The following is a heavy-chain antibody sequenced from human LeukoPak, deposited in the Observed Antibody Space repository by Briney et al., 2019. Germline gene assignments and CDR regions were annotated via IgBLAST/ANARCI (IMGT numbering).Heavy chain of an antibody. Sequence: SEPLSLTCTVSGGSISSSSYYWGWIRQPPGKGLEWIGSIYYGGSTYYNPSLKSRVTISVDTSKNQFSLKLSSVTAADTAVYYCARRGGVRGGELDYWGQGTLVTVSS. D-gene: IGHD3-10*01. CDR1: GGSISSSSYY. CDR3: ARRGGVRGGELDY. V-gene: IGHV4-39*07. J-gene: IGHJ4*02. CDR2: IYYGGST.